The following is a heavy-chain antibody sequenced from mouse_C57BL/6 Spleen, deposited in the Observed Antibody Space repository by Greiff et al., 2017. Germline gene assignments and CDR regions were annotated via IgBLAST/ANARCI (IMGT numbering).Heavy chain of an antibody. CDR3: ARPGYYGSTAWFAY. CDR1: GFTFSDYG. V-gene: IGHV5-17*01. CDR2: ISSGSSTI. Sequence: EVMLVESGGGLVKPGGSLKLSCAASGFTFSDYGMHWVRQAPEKGLEWVAYISSGSSTIYYADTAKGRFTISRDNAKNTLFLQMTSLRSEDTAMYYCARPGYYGSTAWFAYWGQGTLVTVSA. J-gene: IGHJ3*01. D-gene: IGHD1-1*01.